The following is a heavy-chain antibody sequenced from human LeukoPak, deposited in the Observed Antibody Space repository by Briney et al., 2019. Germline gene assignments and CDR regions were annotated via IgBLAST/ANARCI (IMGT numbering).Heavy chain of an antibody. D-gene: IGHD2-15*01. Sequence: ASVKVSCKASGYTFTGYYMHWVRQAPGQGLEWMGWINPNSGGTNYAQKFQGRVTMTRDTSISTAYMELSRLRSDDTAVYYCAREFLDFGGGCYPWGQGTLVTVSS. CDR2: INPNSGGT. J-gene: IGHJ5*02. CDR1: GYTFTGYY. V-gene: IGHV1-2*02. CDR3: AREFLDFGGGCYP.